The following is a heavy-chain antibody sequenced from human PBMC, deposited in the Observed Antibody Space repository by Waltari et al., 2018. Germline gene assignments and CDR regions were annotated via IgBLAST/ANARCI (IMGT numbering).Heavy chain of an antibody. CDR1: GFTFSSYS. D-gene: IGHD3-22*01. CDR3: AGGNYYDISGYYSHFDY. Sequence: VQLVESGGGLVKPGGSLRLSCAASGFTFSSYSMNWVRQAPGKGRGGISSSSDSSNYIFYADSVKGRFTISRDNAKNSLYLQMNSVRAEDTAVYFCAGGNYYDISGYYSHFDYWGQGTLVTVSS. V-gene: IGHV3-21*01. J-gene: IGHJ4*02. CDR2: SSDSSNYI.